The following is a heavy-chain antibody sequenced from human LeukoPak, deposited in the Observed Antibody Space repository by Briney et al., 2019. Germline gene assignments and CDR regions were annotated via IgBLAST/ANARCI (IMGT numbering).Heavy chain of an antibody. Sequence: SQTLSLTCAISGDSVSINSAAWNWIRQSPSRGLEWLGRTYYRSKWYNDYAVSVKSRITINPDTSKNQFSLQLNSVTPEDTAVYYCARSVLLWFGELTLDFDYWGQGTLVTVSS. CDR3: ARSVLLWFGELTLDFDY. V-gene: IGHV6-1*01. J-gene: IGHJ4*02. CDR2: TYYRSKWYN. CDR1: GDSVSINSAA. D-gene: IGHD3-10*01.